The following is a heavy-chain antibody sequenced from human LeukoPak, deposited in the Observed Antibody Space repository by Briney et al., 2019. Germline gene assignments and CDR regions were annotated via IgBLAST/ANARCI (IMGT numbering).Heavy chain of an antibody. CDR1: GYIFATYT. D-gene: IGHD5-18*01. J-gene: IGHJ4*02. CDR2: INAGNGNI. CDR3: ARVETATLGY. V-gene: IGHV1-3*01. Sequence: ASVKVSCTASGYIFATYTIHWVRQAPGQRLEWMGWINAGNGNIKYSQKFQGRVTITRDTSASTAYMELSSLRSEDTAVYYCARVETATLGYWGQGTLVTVSS.